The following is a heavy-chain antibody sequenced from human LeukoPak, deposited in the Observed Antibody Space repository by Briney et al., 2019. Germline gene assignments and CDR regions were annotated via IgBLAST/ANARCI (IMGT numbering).Heavy chain of an antibody. Sequence: ASVKVSCKASGYTFTSYAMNWVRQAPGQGLEWMGWINTNTGNPTYAQGFTGRFVFSLDTSVSTAYLQISSLKAEDTAVYYCARMTTVTTSVSWFDPWGQGTLVTVSS. D-gene: IGHD4-11*01. CDR3: ARMTTVTTSVSWFDP. J-gene: IGHJ5*02. CDR1: GYTFTSYA. V-gene: IGHV7-4-1*02. CDR2: INTNTGNP.